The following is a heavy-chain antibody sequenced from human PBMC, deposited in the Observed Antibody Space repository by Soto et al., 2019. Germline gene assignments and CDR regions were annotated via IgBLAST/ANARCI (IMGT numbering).Heavy chain of an antibody. CDR1: GGSISSGGYS. V-gene: IGHV4-30-2*01. CDR3: ARVRHYDFWIGSRVYGMDV. D-gene: IGHD3-3*01. Sequence: QLQLQESGSGLVKPSQTLSLTCAVSGGSISSGGYSWSWIRQPPGKGLEWIGYIYHSGSTYYNPSLKSRVTRSVDRSKNQFSLKLSSVTAAYTAVYYCARVRHYDFWIGSRVYGMDVWGQGTTVTVSS. CDR2: IYHSGST. J-gene: IGHJ6*02.